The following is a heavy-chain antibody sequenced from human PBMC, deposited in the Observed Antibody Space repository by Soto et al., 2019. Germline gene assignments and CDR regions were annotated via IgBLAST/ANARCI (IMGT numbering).Heavy chain of an antibody. CDR2: IYPGDSDT. Sequence: LKISCKRCGESVTSYWIGSVRQMPGKGLEWMGIIYPGDSDTRYSPSFQGQVTISADKSISTAYLQWSSLKASDTAMYYCSILTGGYDVGSLTGMEVWGQGTTVTVFS. D-gene: IGHD5-12*01. J-gene: IGHJ6*02. CDR1: GESVTSYW. CDR3: SILTGGYDVGSLTGMEV. V-gene: IGHV5-51*01.